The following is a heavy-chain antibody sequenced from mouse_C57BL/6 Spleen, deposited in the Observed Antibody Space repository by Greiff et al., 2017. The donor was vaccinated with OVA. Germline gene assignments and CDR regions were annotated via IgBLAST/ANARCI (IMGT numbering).Heavy chain of an antibody. CDR2: IRLKSDNYAT. CDR1: GFTFSNYW. D-gene: IGHD1-1*01. V-gene: IGHV6-3*01. J-gene: IGHJ4*01. Sequence: EVQLVESGGGLVQPGGSMKLSCVASGFTFSNYWMNWVRQSPEKGLEWVAQIRLKSDNYATHFAESVKGRFTISRDDSKSSVYLQMNNLRAEDTVIYYCTAITTVVARYAMDYWGQGTSVTVSS. CDR3: TAITTVVARYAMDY.